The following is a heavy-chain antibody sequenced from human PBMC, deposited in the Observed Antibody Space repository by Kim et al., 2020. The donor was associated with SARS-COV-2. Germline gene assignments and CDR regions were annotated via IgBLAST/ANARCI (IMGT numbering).Heavy chain of an antibody. V-gene: IGHV7-4-1*02. J-gene: IGHJ5*02. D-gene: IGHD2-2*02. CDR3: ARVGQLLYRWFDP. Sequence: TYAQGFTGRFVFALDTSVSTAYLQISSLKAEDTAVYYCARVGQLLYRWFDPWGQGTLVTVSS.